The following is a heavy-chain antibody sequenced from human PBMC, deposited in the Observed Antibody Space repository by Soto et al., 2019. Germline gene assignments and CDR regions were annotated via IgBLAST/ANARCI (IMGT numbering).Heavy chain of an antibody. CDR3: ARVRQLVGYFHYYLDV. CDR2: IGAYNGNT. Sequence: ASLKVSCKASGYTFTNYGITWVRQAPGQGLEWMGWIGAYNGNTHYTERLQGRVTMTTDTSTSTAYTELRGLRSDDSSVYYCARVRQLVGYFHYYLDVWGNGTTVTVSS. V-gene: IGHV1-18*01. J-gene: IGHJ6*03. CDR1: GYTFTNYG. D-gene: IGHD6-6*01.